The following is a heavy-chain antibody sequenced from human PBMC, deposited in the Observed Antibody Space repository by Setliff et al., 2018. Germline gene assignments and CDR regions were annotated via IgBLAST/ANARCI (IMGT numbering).Heavy chain of an antibody. V-gene: IGHV4-34*12. Sequence: GSLRLSCTGSGFTFGDYSMSWVRQAPGKGLEWIGEIIHSGSTNYNPSLKSRVTISMDTSKNQFSLKVSSVTAADTAVYYCARSFSRREKFLLDYWGQGALVTVSS. CDR2: IIHSGST. CDR3: ARSFSRREKFLLDY. CDR1: GFTFGDYS. J-gene: IGHJ4*02.